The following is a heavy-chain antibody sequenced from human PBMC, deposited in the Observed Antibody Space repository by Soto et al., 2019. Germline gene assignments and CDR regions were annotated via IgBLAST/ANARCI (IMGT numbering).Heavy chain of an antibody. Sequence: PGGSLRLSCAASGFTFSSYAMSWVRQAPGKGLEWVSAISGSGGSTYYADSVKGRFTISRDNSKNTLYLQMNSLRAEDTAVYYCAKAPLHYGDYVGWFDPWGQGTLVTVSS. J-gene: IGHJ5*02. D-gene: IGHD4-17*01. V-gene: IGHV3-23*01. CDR2: ISGSGGST. CDR3: AKAPLHYGDYVGWFDP. CDR1: GFTFSSYA.